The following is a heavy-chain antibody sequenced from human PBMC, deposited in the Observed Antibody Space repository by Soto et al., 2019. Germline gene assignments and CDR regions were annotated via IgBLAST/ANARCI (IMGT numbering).Heavy chain of an antibody. CDR1: GYTFTSND. V-gene: IGHV1-8*01. D-gene: IGHD3-10*01. J-gene: IGHJ6*03. CDR2: MNPNSGNT. CDR3: ARATSFRYDCYIVV. Sequence: QVQLVQSGADVKKPGASVKVSCKASGYTFTSNDINWVRQATGQGLEWIGWMNPNSGNTGYAQKFQGRVTKTRYTAISTAYWELSSLRAEGTAVYYCARATSFRYDCYIVVWGKGTTVTVS.